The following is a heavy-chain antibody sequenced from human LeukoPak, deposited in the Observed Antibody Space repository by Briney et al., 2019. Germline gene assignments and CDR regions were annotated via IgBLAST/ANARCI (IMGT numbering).Heavy chain of an antibody. V-gene: IGHV1-2*02. CDR2: INPNSGGT. CDR3: ARGAVAGKRYYYYMDV. CDR1: GYTFTGYY. Sequence: ASVKVSCKASGYTFTGYYMHWVRQAPGQGLEWMGWINPNSGGTNYAQKFQGRVTMTRDTSISTAYMELSRLRSDDTAVYYCARGAVAGKRYYYYMDVWGKGTTVIVSS. J-gene: IGHJ6*03. D-gene: IGHD6-19*01.